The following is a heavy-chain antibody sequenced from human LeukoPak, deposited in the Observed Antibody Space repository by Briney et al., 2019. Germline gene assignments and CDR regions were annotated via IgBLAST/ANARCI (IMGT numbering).Heavy chain of an antibody. D-gene: IGHD1-26*01. V-gene: IGHV3-30*18. Sequence: GGSLRLSCAASGFTFSIYGMHWVRQAPGKGLEWLAVISYDGSNKYYADSVKGRFTISRDNSKNTLYLQMNSLRAEDTAVYYCAKRIVGPYFYYFDYWGQGTLVTVSS. CDR3: AKRIVGPYFYYFDY. CDR1: GFTFSIYG. J-gene: IGHJ4*02. CDR2: ISYDGSNK.